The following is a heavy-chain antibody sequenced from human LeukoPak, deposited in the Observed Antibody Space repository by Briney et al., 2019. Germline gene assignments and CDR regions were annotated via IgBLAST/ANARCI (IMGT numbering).Heavy chain of an antibody. D-gene: IGHD1-26*01. Sequence: ASVKVSCKASGGTFSSHAISWVRQAPGQGLEWMGRIIPILGITNYAQKFQGRVTITADKSTSTAYMELSSLRSEDTAVYYCARDLGATTVGAFDIWGQGTMVTVSS. CDR1: GGTFSSHA. CDR3: ARDLGATTVGAFDI. CDR2: IIPILGIT. V-gene: IGHV1-69*04. J-gene: IGHJ3*02.